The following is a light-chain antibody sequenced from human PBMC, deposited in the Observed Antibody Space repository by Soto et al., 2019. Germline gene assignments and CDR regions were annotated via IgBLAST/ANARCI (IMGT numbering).Light chain of an antibody. V-gene: IGKV1-5*01. J-gene: IGKJ1*01. CDR3: QQYNSYSEWT. Sequence: DIQMTQSPSTLSASVGDRVTITCRASQSISSWLAWYQQKPGKAPKLLIYDASSLESGVPSRFSGSGSGTELTLPISSLQPDDFATYYCQQYNSYSEWTFGQGTKVEI. CDR2: DAS. CDR1: QSISSW.